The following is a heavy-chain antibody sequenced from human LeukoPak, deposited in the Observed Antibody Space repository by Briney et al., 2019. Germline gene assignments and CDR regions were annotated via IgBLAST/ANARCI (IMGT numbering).Heavy chain of an antibody. CDR1: GLTFDDYA. J-gene: IGHJ4*02. Sequence: GGSLRLSCAASGLTFDDYAMHWVRQAPGKGLEWVSGISWNSGSIGYADSVKGRFTISRDNAKNSLYLQMNSLRAEDMALYYCAKDKGAVAGAFDYWGQGTLVTVSS. CDR3: AKDKGAVAGAFDY. V-gene: IGHV3-9*03. CDR2: ISWNSGSI. D-gene: IGHD6-19*01.